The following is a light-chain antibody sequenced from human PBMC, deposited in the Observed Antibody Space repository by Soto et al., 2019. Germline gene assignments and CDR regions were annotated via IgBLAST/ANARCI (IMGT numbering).Light chain of an antibody. J-gene: IGLJ2*01. V-gene: IGLV2-8*01. CDR1: SSDVGGYNF. CDR2: EVI. CDR3: SSYSGSDNFGV. Sequence: QSALTQPPSASGSPGQSVTISCAGTSSDVGGYNFVSWYQQHPGKVPKLMIYEVIKRPSGVPDRCSGSKSGNTASLTVSGLHAEDEADYYCSSYSGSDNFGVFGGGTKLTVL.